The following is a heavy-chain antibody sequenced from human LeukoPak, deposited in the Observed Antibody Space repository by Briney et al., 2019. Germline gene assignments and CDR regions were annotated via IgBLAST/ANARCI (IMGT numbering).Heavy chain of an antibody. CDR3: ARIRTPYGSGSYYNFD. CDR2: IVWDDDK. J-gene: IGHJ4*02. Sequence: SGPALVKPTQTLTLTCTFSGFSLSTSGMCVSWIRQPPGKALEWLARIVWDDDKYYSTSLKTRLTISKDTSKNQVVLTMTNMDPVDTATYYCARIRTPYGSGSYYNFDWGQGTLVTVSS. CDR1: GFSLSTSGMC. V-gene: IGHV2-70*11. D-gene: IGHD3-10*01.